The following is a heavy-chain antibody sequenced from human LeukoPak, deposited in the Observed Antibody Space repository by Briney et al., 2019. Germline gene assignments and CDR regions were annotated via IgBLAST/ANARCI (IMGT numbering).Heavy chain of an antibody. D-gene: IGHD6-19*01. J-gene: IGHJ4*02. V-gene: IGHV3-64D*09. CDR2: ISSNGGST. CDR1: GFTFSSYA. Sequence: GGSLRLSCSASGFTFSSYAMHWVRQAPGKRLEYVSAISSNGGSTYYADSVKGRFTISRDNSKNTLYLQMGSLRAEDTAVYYCVKLSIAVAGNSVDYWGQGTLVTVSS. CDR3: VKLSIAVAGNSVDY.